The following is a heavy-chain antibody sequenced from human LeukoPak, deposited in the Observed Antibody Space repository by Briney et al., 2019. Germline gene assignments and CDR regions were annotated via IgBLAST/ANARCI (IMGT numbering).Heavy chain of an antibody. J-gene: IGHJ4*02. Sequence: SCKASGYTFTSYAMHWVRQAPGKGLEWVAVISYDGSNKYYADSVKGRFTISRDNSKNTLYLQMNSLRAEDTAVYYCARDQDGEIDYWGQGTLVTVSS. CDR3: ARDQDGEIDY. CDR2: ISYDGSNK. D-gene: IGHD4-17*01. CDR1: GYTFTSYA. V-gene: IGHV3-30-3*01.